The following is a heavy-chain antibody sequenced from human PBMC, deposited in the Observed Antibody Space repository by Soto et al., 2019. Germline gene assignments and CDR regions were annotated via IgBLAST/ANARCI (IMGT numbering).Heavy chain of an antibody. V-gene: IGHV3-21*01. Sequence: SMRLSCAASGFPLSSYSMNWVRPAPGKGLEWVSSISSSSSYIYYADSVKGRFTISRDNAKNSLYLQMNSRRAEDTAVYYCASYGDYYYYYGMDVWGQGTTVTVSS. CDR3: ASYGDYYYYYGMDV. CDR2: ISSSSSYI. CDR1: GFPLSSYS. D-gene: IGHD4-17*01. J-gene: IGHJ6*02.